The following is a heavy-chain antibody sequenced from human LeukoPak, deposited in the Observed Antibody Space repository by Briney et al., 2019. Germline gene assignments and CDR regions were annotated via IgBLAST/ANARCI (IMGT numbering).Heavy chain of an antibody. CDR2: IIPTFGTA. CDR1: GGTFSSYA. Sequence: SVKVSCKASGGTFSSYAISWVRQAPGQGLEWMGRIIPTFGTANYAQKFQGRVTITTDESTSTAYMELSSLRSEDTAVYYCAISGYGSLGGLDYWGQGTLVTVSS. D-gene: IGHD3-10*01. V-gene: IGHV1-69*05. J-gene: IGHJ4*02. CDR3: AISGYGSLGGLDY.